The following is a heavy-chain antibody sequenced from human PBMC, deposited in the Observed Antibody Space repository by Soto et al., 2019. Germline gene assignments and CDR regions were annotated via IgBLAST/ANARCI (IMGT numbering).Heavy chain of an antibody. CDR3: AKAPKPSYYSRSDP. V-gene: IGHV3-23*01. CDR1: GFTFSSYA. CDR2: ISGSGGST. Sequence: EVQLLESGGGLVQPGGSLRLSCAASGFTFSSYAMSWVRQAPGKGLEWVSAISGSGGSTYYADSVKGRFTISRDNSKNTLYLQRNSLRAEDTAVYYCAKAPKPSYYSRSDPWGQGTLVTVSS. D-gene: IGHD1-26*01. J-gene: IGHJ5*02.